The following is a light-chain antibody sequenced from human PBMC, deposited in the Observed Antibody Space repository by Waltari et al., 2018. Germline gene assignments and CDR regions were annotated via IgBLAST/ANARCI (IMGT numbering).Light chain of an antibody. V-gene: IGLV2-8*01. J-gene: IGLJ2*01. Sequence: QSALTQPPSASGSPGQSVTISCTGTSSDVGPSKYVPWYQQHPVKAPKLLIYAFTNRPSGVPDRFSGSKSGNTASLTVSGLQAEDEADYYCSSYAGSNNLLFGGGTKLTVL. CDR3: SSYAGSNNLL. CDR2: AFT. CDR1: SSDVGPSKY.